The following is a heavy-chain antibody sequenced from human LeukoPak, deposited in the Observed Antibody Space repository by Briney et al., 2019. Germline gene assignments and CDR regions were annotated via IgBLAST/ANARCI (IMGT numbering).Heavy chain of an antibody. CDR3: ARDSLAYCGGDCLYGMDV. J-gene: IGHJ6*02. V-gene: IGHV1-2*04. Sequence: ASVKVSCKASGYTFTGYYMHWVRQAPGQGLEWMGWINPNSGGTNYAQKFQGWVTMTRDTSISTAYMELSRLRSDDTAVYYCARDSLAYCGGDCLYGMDVWGQGTTVTVSS. CDR1: GYTFTGYY. D-gene: IGHD2-21*02. CDR2: INPNSGGT.